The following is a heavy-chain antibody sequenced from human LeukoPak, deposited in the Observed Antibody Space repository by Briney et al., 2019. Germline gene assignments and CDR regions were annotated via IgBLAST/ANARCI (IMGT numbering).Heavy chain of an antibody. CDR2: ISSSSSTI. CDR3: ARDRQLFWGDYYMDV. CDR1: GFAFSDYY. J-gene: IGHJ6*03. Sequence: PGGSLRLSCAASGFAFSDYYMSWIRQAPGKGLEWVSYISSSSSTIYYADSVKGRFTISRDNAMNSLYPQMNSLRAEDTAVHYCARDRQLFWGDYYMDVWGKGTTVTVSS. V-gene: IGHV3-11*04. D-gene: IGHD3-16*01.